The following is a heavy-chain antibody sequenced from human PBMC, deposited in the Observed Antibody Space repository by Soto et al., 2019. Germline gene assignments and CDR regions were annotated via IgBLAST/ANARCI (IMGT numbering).Heavy chain of an antibody. CDR2: ISSSSSYI. J-gene: IGHJ4*02. Sequence: EVQLVESGGGLVKPGGSLRLSCAASGFTFSSYSMNWVRQAPGKGLEWVSSISSSSSYIYYADSVKGRFTISRDNAKNSLYLQMNSLRAEDMAVYYCARFGGWWTDYWGQGTLVTVSS. V-gene: IGHV3-21*01. D-gene: IGHD3-16*01. CDR3: ARFGGWWTDY. CDR1: GFTFSSYS.